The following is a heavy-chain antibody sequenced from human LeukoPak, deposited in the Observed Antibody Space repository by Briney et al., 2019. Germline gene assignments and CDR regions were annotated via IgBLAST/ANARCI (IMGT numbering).Heavy chain of an antibody. J-gene: IGHJ6*03. Sequence: PSETLSLTCTVSGGSISSSSYYWGWIRQPPGKGLEWIGSIYYSGSTYYNPSLKSRVTISVDTSKNQFSLKLSSVTAADTAVYYCASGGSPLRYDFWSGAQDYYYYMDVWGKGTTVTVSS. CDR2: IYYSGST. D-gene: IGHD3-3*01. CDR1: GGSISSSSYY. CDR3: ASGGSPLRYDFWSGAQDYYYYMDV. V-gene: IGHV4-39*07.